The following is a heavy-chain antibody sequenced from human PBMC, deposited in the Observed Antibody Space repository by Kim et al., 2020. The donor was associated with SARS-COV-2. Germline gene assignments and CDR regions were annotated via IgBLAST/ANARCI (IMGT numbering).Heavy chain of an antibody. J-gene: IGHJ4*01. CDR2: ISYDGSDK. CDR3: AREVSMNYFDY. V-gene: IGHV3-33*05. CDR1: GFTFRNFG. Sequence: GGSLRLSCAASGFTFRNFGMHWVRQAPGKGLEWVTVISYDGSDKYYADSVKVKGRFTISRDNSQNTLYLQMNSLRAEDTAIYYCAREVSMNYFDYWGHGTLVTVSS. D-gene: IGHD2-21*01.